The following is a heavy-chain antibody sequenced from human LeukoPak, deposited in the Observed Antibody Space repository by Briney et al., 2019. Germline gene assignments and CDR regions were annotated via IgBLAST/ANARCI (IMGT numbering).Heavy chain of an antibody. J-gene: IGHJ4*02. Sequence: AGGSLRLSCAASGFTFSSYGMHWVRQAPGKGLEWVAFIRYDGSNKYYADSVKGRFTISRDNSKNTLYLQMNSLRAEDTAVYYCAKDPYSGSYYFDYWGQGTLVTVSS. V-gene: IGHV3-30*02. D-gene: IGHD1-26*01. CDR2: IRYDGSNK. CDR3: AKDPYSGSYYFDY. CDR1: GFTFSSYG.